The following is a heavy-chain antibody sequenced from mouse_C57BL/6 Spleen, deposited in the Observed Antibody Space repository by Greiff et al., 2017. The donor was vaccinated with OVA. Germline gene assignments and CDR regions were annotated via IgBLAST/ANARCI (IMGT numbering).Heavy chain of an antibody. CDR3: AMNYGAMDY. J-gene: IGHJ4*01. CDR1: GYTFTDYN. Sequence: EVKVVESGPELVKPGASVKIPCKASGYTFTDYNMDWVKQSHGKSLEWIGDINPNNGGTIYNQKFKGKATLTVDKSSSTAYMELRSLTSEDTAVYYCAMNYGAMDYWGQGTSVTVSS. V-gene: IGHV1-18*01. D-gene: IGHD1-1*01. CDR2: INPNNGGT.